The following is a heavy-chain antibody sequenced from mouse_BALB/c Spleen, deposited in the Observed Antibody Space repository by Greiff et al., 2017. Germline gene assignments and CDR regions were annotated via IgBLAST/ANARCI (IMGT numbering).Heavy chain of an antibody. CDR1: GFTFSDYY. CDR3: ARGYCYYDWFAY. Sequence: EVKLVESGGGLVKPGGSLKLSCAASGFTFSDYYMYWVRQTPEKRLEWVATISDGGSYTYYPDSVKGRFTISRDNAKNNLYLQMSSLKSEDTAMYYCARGYCYYDWFAYWGQGTLVTVSA. J-gene: IGHJ3*01. V-gene: IGHV5-4*02. D-gene: IGHD2-12*01. CDR2: ISDGGSYT.